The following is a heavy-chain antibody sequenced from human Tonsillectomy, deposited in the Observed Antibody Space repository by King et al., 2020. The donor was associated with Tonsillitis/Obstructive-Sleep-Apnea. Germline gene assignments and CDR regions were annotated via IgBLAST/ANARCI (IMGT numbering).Heavy chain of an antibody. CDR2: INVDGSST. V-gene: IGHV3-74*01. D-gene: IGHD1-1*01. Sequence: VQLVESGGGLVQPGGSLRLSCAVSEFTFSSYSMHWVRRAPGKGLVWVSHINVDGSSTNYADSVKGRFTISRDNAKNTLYLQMNRLRAEDTAVYYCARDHSGTGAAFDIWGQGTMLTVSS. CDR3: ARDHSGTGAAFDI. J-gene: IGHJ3*02. CDR1: EFTFSSYS.